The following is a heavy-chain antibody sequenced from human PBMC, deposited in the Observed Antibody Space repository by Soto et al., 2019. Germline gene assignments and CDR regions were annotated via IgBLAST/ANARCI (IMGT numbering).Heavy chain of an antibody. J-gene: IGHJ6*02. D-gene: IGHD3-10*01. V-gene: IGHV1-69*01. Sequence: QVQLVQSGAEVKKPGSSVKVSCKTSGVSFNNNGIGWVRQAPGHGLEWMGGVSPPFRTSNYARKFQGRISITADASTGTVNMELSSLTSEDTAQYYCARVLYYGSGSYYPYGMAVWGQGTTVTVSS. CDR2: VSPPFRTS. CDR1: GVSFNNNG. CDR3: ARVLYYGSGSYYPYGMAV.